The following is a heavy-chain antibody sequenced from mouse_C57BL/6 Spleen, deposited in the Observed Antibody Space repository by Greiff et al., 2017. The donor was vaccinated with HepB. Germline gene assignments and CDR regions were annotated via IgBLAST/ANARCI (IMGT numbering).Heavy chain of an antibody. CDR1: GFTFSSYG. V-gene: IGHV5-6*02. Sequence: EVMLVESGGDLVKPGGSLKLSCAASGFTFSSYGMSWVRQTPDKRLEWVATISSGGSYTYYPDSVKGRFTISRDNAKNTLYLQMSSRKSEDTAMYYCARHGTTVVGGFDYWGQGTTLTVSS. CDR2: ISSGGSYT. D-gene: IGHD1-1*01. CDR3: ARHGTTVVGGFDY. J-gene: IGHJ2*01.